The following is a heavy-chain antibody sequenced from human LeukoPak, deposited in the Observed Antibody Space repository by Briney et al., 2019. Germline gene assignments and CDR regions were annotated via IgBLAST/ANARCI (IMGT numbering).Heavy chain of an antibody. J-gene: IGHJ4*02. CDR3: AREDGYGGYQKGKFDY. D-gene: IGHD5-12*01. CDR2: ISSSSSYI. Sequence: GGSLRLSCAASGFTFSSYSMNWVRQAPGKGLEWVSSISSSSSYIYYADSVKGRFTISRDNAKNSLYLQMNSLRAEDTAVYYCAREDGYGGYQKGKFDYWGQGTLVTVSS. CDR1: GFTFSSYS. V-gene: IGHV3-21*01.